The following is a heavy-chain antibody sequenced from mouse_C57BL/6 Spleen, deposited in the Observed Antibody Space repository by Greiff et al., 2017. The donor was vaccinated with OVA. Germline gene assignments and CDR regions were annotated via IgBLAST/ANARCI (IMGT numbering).Heavy chain of an antibody. Sequence: QVQLQQPGAELVKPGASVKMSCKASGYTFTSYWITWVKQRPGQGLEWIGDIYPGSGSTNYNEKFKSKATLTVDNSSSTAYLQLSSLTSEDSAVYYCARGGYYDIQYYFDYWGQGTTLTVSS. D-gene: IGHD2-4*01. CDR1: GYTFTSYW. V-gene: IGHV1-55*01. CDR2: IYPGSGST. J-gene: IGHJ2*01. CDR3: ARGGYYDIQYYFDY.